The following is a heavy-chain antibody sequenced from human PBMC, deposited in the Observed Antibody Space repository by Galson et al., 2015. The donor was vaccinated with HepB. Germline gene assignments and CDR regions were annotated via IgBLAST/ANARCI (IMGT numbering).Heavy chain of an antibody. CDR1: GFTFSSYG. D-gene: IGHD3-10*01. CDR2: IWYDGSNK. Sequence: SLRLSCAASGFTFSSYGMHWVRQAPGKGLEWVAVIWYDGSNKYYADSVKGRFTISRDNSKNTLYLQMNSLRAEDTAVYYCARDWALWFGELFWFDPWGQGTLVTVSS. V-gene: IGHV3-33*01. CDR3: ARDWALWFGELFWFDP. J-gene: IGHJ5*02.